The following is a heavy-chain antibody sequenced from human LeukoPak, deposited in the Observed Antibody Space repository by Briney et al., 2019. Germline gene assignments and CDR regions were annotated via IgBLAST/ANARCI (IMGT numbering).Heavy chain of an antibody. CDR3: ARHSSGYLSYFDY. D-gene: IGHD3-22*01. CDR1: GGSISSYH. V-gene: IGHV4-59*08. Sequence: SETLSLTCTVSGGSISSYHWSWIRQPPGKGLEWIGYIYYSGSTNYNPSLKSRVNISLDTSKNQFSLKVSSVTAADTAVYYCARHSSGYLSYFDYWGQGTLVPVSS. J-gene: IGHJ4*02. CDR2: IYYSGST.